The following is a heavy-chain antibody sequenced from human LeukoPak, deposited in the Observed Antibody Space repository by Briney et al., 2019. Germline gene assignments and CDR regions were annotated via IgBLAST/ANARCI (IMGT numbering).Heavy chain of an antibody. Sequence: GESLQISCKGSGYSFTSYWIGWVRQMPGKGLEWMGIIYPGDSDTRYSPSFQGQVTISADKSISTAYLQWSSLKASDTAMYYCARSRRAAAGTMFGNWFDPWGQGTLVTVSS. D-gene: IGHD6-13*01. CDR3: ARSRRAAAGTMFGNWFDP. CDR2: IYPGDSDT. J-gene: IGHJ5*02. V-gene: IGHV5-51*01. CDR1: GYSFTSYW.